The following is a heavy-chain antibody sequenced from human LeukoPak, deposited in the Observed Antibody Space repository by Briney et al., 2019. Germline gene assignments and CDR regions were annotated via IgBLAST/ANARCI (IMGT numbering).Heavy chain of an antibody. Sequence: SETLSLTCAVYGGSFSGYYWSWIRQPPGKGLEWIGEINHSGSTNYNPSLKSRVTISVDTSKNQFSLKLSSVTAADTAVYYCAGLDTAMAQPDYWGQGTLVTVSS. CDR3: AGLDTAMAQPDY. V-gene: IGHV4-34*01. CDR1: GGSFSGYY. J-gene: IGHJ4*02. CDR2: INHSGST. D-gene: IGHD5-18*01.